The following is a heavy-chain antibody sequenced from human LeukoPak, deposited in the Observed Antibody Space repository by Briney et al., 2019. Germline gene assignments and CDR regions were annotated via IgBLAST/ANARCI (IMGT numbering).Heavy chain of an antibody. CDR1: GGSISSYY. Sequence: SETLPLTCTVSGGSISSYYWSWIRQPPGKGLEWIGYIYTSGSTNYNPSLKSRVTISVDTSKNQFSLKLSSVTAADTAVYYCASSKGYCGSTSCYKGSYYYYMDVWGKGTTVTVSS. V-gene: IGHV4-4*09. D-gene: IGHD2-2*02. J-gene: IGHJ6*03. CDR2: IYTSGST. CDR3: ASSKGYCGSTSCYKGSYYYYMDV.